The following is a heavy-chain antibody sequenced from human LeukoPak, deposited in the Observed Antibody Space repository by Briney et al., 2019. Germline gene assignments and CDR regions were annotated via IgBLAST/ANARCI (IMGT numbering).Heavy chain of an antibody. J-gene: IGHJ3*02. D-gene: IGHD1-1*01. CDR3: ARWVTTTTSGAFDM. Sequence: PSETLSLTCAVSGASISSHYWTWIRQPPGKGLEWIGYIYDSGSTNYNPSLKSRVTISVDTSKNQFSLKLSSVTAADTAVYYCARWVTTTTSGAFDMWGQGTMVTVSS. CDR1: GASISSHY. V-gene: IGHV4-4*08. CDR2: IYDSGST.